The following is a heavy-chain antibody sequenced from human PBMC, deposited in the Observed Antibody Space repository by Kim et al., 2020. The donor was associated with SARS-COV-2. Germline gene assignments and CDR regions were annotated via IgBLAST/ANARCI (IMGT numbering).Heavy chain of an antibody. V-gene: IGHV5-51*01. D-gene: IGHD2-2*01. J-gene: IGHJ3*02. Sequence: PSFQGQVTISADKSISTAYLQWSSLKASDTAMYYCARPVVPAALDAFDIWGQGTMVTVSS. CDR3: ARPVVPAALDAFDI.